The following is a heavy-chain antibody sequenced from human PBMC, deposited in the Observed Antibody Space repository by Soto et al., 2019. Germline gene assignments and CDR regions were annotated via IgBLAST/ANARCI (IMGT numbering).Heavy chain of an antibody. J-gene: IGHJ6*02. CDR3: ARAPRPVPAATDYYYYGMDV. V-gene: IGHV1-69*13. D-gene: IGHD2-2*01. CDR1: GGTLSSYA. Sequence: SVKVSCKASGGTLSSYAISWVRQAPGQGLEWMGGIIPIFGTANYAQKFQGRVTITADESTSTAYMELSSLRSEDTAVYYCARAPRPVPAATDYYYYGMDVWGQGTTVTVSS. CDR2: IIPIFGTA.